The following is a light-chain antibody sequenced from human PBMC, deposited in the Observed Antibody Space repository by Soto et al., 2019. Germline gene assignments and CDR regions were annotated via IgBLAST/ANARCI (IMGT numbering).Light chain of an antibody. V-gene: IGKV1-39*01. CDR2: GTS. J-gene: IGKJ4*01. CDR1: ENIFSY. Sequence: DIQMTQSLSSLSASVGDRVTITCRASENIFSYVNWYQQKSGNAPKLLIFGTSSLHSGVPSGFSGSGSGTDFTLTISSLQPEDFATYYCQQSYSTPLTFGGGTKVEIK. CDR3: QQSYSTPLT.